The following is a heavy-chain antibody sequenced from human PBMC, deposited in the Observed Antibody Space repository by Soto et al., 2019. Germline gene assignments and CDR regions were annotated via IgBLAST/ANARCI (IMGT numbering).Heavy chain of an antibody. D-gene: IGHD3-22*01. CDR1: GGSFSGYY. Sequence: XXTLSLTCAVYGGSFSGYYWIWIRQPPGKGLEWIGEINHSGSTNYNPSLKSRVTISVDTSKNQFSLKLSSVTAADTAVYYCASTMSYLYYFDYWGQGTLVTVSS. J-gene: IGHJ4*02. CDR2: INHSGST. CDR3: ASTMSYLYYFDY. V-gene: IGHV4-34*01.